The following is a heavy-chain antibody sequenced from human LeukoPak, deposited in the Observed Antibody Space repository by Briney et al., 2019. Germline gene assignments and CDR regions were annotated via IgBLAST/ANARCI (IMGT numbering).Heavy chain of an antibody. J-gene: IGHJ3*02. CDR3: ARFLLDAFDI. CDR2: IYYSGST. CDR1: GGSISSYY. V-gene: IGHV4-59*01. Sequence: SETLSLTCTVSGGSISSYYWSWIRQPPGKGLEWIGYIYYSGSTNYNPSLKSRVTISVDTSKNQFSLKLSSVTAADAAVYYCARFLLDAFDIWGQGTMVTVSS.